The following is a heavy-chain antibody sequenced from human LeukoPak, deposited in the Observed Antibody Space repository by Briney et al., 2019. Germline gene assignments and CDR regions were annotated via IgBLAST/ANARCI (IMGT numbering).Heavy chain of an antibody. CDR3: GKGPGYSVYDNLPHH. CDR1: GFTFSSYS. V-gene: IGHV3-30*18. CDR2: ISDDGSKI. J-gene: IGHJ5*02. Sequence: PGGSLRLSCAASGFTFSSYSMNWVRQAPGKGLEWVAVISDDGSKIYYGDSVKGRFTISRDNSKNTLNLQMDSLRADDTAVYYCGKGPGYSVYDNLPHHWGQGTLVTVSS. D-gene: IGHD5/OR15-5a*01.